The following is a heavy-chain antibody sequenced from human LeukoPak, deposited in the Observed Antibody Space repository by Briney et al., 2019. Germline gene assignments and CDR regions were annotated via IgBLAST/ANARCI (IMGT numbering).Heavy chain of an antibody. J-gene: IGHJ4*02. CDR2: TYYRSKWNN. Sequence: SQTLSLTCAISGDSVSSKSAWNWIRQSPSRGLEWPGRTYYRSKWNNNYAVSMKSRITINPDTSKNQFSLQLYSVTAEDTAVYYCARGDQSFDYWGQGTLVTVSS. D-gene: IGHD5-24*01. CDR3: ARGDQSFDY. V-gene: IGHV6-1*01. CDR1: GDSVSSKSA.